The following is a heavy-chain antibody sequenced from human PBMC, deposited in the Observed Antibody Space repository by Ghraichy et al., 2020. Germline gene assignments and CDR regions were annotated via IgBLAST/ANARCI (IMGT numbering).Heavy chain of an antibody. V-gene: IGHV4-34*01. J-gene: IGHJ4*02. D-gene: IGHD6-19*01. CDR2: INHSGST. CDR3: ARRKRTLGIAVAGTGFDY. CDR1: GGSFSGYY. Sequence: SETLSLTCAVYGGSFSGYYWSWIRQPPGKGLEWIGEINHSGSTNYNPSLKSRVTISVDTSKNQFSLKLSSVTAADTAVYYCARRKRTLGIAVAGTGFDYWGQGTLVTVSS.